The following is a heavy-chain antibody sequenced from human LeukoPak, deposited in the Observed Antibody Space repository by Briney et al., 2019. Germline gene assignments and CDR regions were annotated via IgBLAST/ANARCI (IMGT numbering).Heavy chain of an antibody. CDR3: ARDPYDYVWGSYRDYYFDY. CDR2: INAGNGNT. Sequence: ASVKVSCKASGGTFSSYAISWVRQAPGQGLEWMGWINAGNGNTKYSQKFQGRVTITRDTSASTAYMELSSLRSEDTAVYYCARDPYDYVWGSYRDYYFDYWGQGTLVTVSS. V-gene: IGHV1-3*01. CDR1: GGTFSSYA. D-gene: IGHD3-16*02. J-gene: IGHJ4*02.